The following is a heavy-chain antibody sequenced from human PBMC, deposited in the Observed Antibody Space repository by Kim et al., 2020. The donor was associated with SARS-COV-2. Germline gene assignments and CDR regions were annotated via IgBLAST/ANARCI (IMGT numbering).Heavy chain of an antibody. CDR2: IYYSGST. CDR1: GGSISSSSYY. J-gene: IGHJ4*02. Sequence: SETLSLTCTVSGGSISSSSYYWGWIRQPPGKGLEWIGSIYYSGSTYYNPSLKSRVTISVDTSKNQFSLKLSSVTAADTAVYYCARIGRGGKTFTYWGLGT. D-gene: IGHD3-10*01. CDR3: ARIGRGGKTFTY. V-gene: IGHV4-39*01.